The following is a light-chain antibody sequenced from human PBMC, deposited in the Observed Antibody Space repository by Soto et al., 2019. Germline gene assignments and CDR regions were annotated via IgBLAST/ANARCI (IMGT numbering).Light chain of an antibody. CDR1: NSDVGAYIY. CDR3: VSFTTKSSYV. J-gene: IGLJ1*01. CDR2: DIN. V-gene: IGLV2-14*03. Sequence: QSALTQPASVSGSPGQSITISCIGTNSDVGAYIYVSWYQQHPGKAPKLMVYDINNRPSGVSNRFSGSKSANTASLTISGLQADDEADYYCVSFTTKSSYVFGTGTKVTVL.